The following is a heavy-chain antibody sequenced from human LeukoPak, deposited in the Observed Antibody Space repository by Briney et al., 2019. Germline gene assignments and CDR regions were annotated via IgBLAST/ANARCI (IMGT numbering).Heavy chain of an antibody. J-gene: IGHJ6*02. V-gene: IGHV4-59*01. CDR2: IYYSGST. CDR1: GGSITDYH. CDR3: ARDLLQRGGYYYYYYGMDV. D-gene: IGHD3-16*01. Sequence: SETLSLTCTVSGGSITDYHWSWIRQPPGKGLEWIGYIYYSGSTNYNPSLKSRVTISVDTSKNQFSLKLSSVTAADTAVYYCARDLLQRGGYYYYYYGMDVWGQGTTVTVSS.